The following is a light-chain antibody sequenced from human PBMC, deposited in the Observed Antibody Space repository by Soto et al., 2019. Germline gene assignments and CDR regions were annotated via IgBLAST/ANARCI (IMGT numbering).Light chain of an antibody. J-gene: IGKJ2*01. CDR2: GAS. V-gene: IGKV3-15*01. CDR1: PSVSSK. CDR3: QQYNNWPPYT. Sequence: EIVMTQSPDTLSLSPGERATLSCRASPSVSSKLAWYQQKPGQAPRLLIYGASTRATGIPARFSGSGSGTEFTLTISSLQSEDLAVYYCQQYNNWPPYTFGQGTKLEI.